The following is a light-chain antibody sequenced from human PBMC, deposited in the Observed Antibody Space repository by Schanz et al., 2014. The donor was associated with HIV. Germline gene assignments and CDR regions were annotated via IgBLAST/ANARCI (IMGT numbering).Light chain of an antibody. CDR1: QTVSNN. CDR2: GAS. J-gene: IGKJ4*01. V-gene: IGKV3-11*01. Sequence: EIVLTQSPVILSLSPGERATLSCRASQTVSNNLAWYQQKPGQAPRLLIYGASTRATGIPDRFSGGESGTDFTLTINSLEPEDFALYYCQQGGSWPLTFGGGTTVEIK. CDR3: QQGGSWPLT.